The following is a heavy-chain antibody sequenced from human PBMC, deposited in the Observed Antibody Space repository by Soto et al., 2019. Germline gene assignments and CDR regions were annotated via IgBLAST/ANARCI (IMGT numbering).Heavy chain of an antibody. CDR3: AHSSKKLLWFGELYWFDP. CDR1: GFSLSTSGVG. D-gene: IGHD3-10*01. Sequence: QITLKESGPTLVKPTQTLTLTCTFSGFSLSTSGVGVGWIRQPPGKALEWLALIYWDDDKRYSPSLKSRLTITKDTSKNQVVLTMTNMDPVDTATYYCAHSSKKLLWFGELYWFDPWGQGTLVTVSS. CDR2: IYWDDDK. V-gene: IGHV2-5*02. J-gene: IGHJ5*02.